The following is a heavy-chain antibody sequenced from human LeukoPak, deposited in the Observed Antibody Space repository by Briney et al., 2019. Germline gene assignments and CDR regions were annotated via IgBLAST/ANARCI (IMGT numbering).Heavy chain of an antibody. D-gene: IGHD1-26*01. Sequence: PSETLSLTCTVSGGSVSSGSYYWSWIRQPPGKGLEWIGYIYYSGSTNYNPSLKSRVTISVDTSKNQFSLKLSSVTAADTAVYYCARGTVGAPIYPDWGQGTLVTVSS. CDR3: ARGTVGAPIYPD. V-gene: IGHV4-61*01. J-gene: IGHJ4*02. CDR1: GGSVSSGSYY. CDR2: IYYSGST.